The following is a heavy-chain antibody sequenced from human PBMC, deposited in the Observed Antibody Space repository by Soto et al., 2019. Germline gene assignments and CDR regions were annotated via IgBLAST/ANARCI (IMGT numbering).Heavy chain of an antibody. J-gene: IGHJ3*02. CDR3: ARVNDYVWGSYRDDAFDI. CDR1: GGTFSSYA. V-gene: IGHV1-69*01. Sequence: QVQLVQSGAEVKKPGSSVKVSCKASGGTFSSYAINWVRQDPGQGLEWLGGLIPIFGTANYAQKFQGRVTITTDESTSTAYMELSSLRSEDTAVYYCARVNDYVWGSYRDDAFDIWGQGTKVTVSS. CDR2: LIPIFGTA. D-gene: IGHD3-16*02.